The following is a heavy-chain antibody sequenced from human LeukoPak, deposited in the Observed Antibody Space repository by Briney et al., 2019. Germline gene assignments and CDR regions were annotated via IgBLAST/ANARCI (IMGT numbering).Heavy chain of an antibody. CDR2: ISGSSSYT. J-gene: IGHJ4*02. Sequence: PGGSLRLSCAASGFTFSDYYMSWIRQVPGKGLEWVSYISGSSSYTNYADSVKGRFTISRGNANNSLYLQMNSLRAEDTAVYYCTRITVVAGNTYLADYWGQGTLVTVSS. CDR1: GFTFSDYY. CDR3: TRITVVAGNTYLADY. D-gene: IGHD6-19*01. V-gene: IGHV3-11*03.